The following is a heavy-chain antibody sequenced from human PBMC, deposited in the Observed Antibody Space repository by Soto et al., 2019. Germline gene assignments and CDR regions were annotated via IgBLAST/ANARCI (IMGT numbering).Heavy chain of an antibody. J-gene: IGHJ3*02. D-gene: IGHD6-25*01. CDR3: ARESEAAAFDI. Sequence: GSLRLSCAASGFTFSSYWMSWVSQAPGKGLEWVANIKQDGSEKYYVDSVKGRFTISRDNAKNSLYLQMNSLRAEDTAVYYCARESEAAAFDIWGQGTMVTVS. V-gene: IGHV3-7*01. CDR1: GFTFSSYW. CDR2: IKQDGSEK.